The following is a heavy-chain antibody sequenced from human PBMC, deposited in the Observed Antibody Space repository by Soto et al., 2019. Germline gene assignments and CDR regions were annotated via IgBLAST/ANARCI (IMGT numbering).Heavy chain of an antibody. Sequence: SGTLSLTCSVSGASSSNQNWSWIRQSAGKGLEWSGRLYTWGTTDYNPSLKSRVTMSIDTSKNRVSLSLTSVTAADTAVYYCAKGGTYYFDSWGQGIVVTVSS. CDR1: GASSSNQN. D-gene: IGHD3-16*01. CDR2: LYTWGTT. V-gene: IGHV4-4*07. CDR3: AKGGTYYFDS. J-gene: IGHJ4*02.